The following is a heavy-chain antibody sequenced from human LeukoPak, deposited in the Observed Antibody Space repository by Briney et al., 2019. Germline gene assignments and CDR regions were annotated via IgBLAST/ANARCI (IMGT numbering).Heavy chain of an antibody. D-gene: IGHD2-8*01. CDR1: GFTFSSYE. J-gene: IGHJ4*02. CDR3: AKEENGLIDFDY. Sequence: PGGSLRLSCAVSGFTFSSYEMSWVRQAPGKGLEWVSAISGSGGSTYHADSVKGRFTISRDNSKNTLYLQMNSLRAEDTAVYYCAKEENGLIDFDYWGQGTLVTVSS. CDR2: ISGSGGST. V-gene: IGHV3-23*01.